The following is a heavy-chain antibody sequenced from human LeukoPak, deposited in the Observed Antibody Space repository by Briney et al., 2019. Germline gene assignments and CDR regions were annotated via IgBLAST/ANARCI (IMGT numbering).Heavy chain of an antibody. CDR1: GFTFSSYA. J-gene: IGHJ4*02. V-gene: IGHV3-64*01. CDR3: ARGVGARPKYYFDY. Sequence: PGGSLRLSCAASGFTFSSYAMHWVRQAPGKGLEYVSAISSNGGSTYYANSVKGRFTISRDNSKNTLYLQMGSLRAEDMAVYYCARGVGARPKYYFDYWGQGTLVTVSS. CDR2: ISSNGGST. D-gene: IGHD1-26*01.